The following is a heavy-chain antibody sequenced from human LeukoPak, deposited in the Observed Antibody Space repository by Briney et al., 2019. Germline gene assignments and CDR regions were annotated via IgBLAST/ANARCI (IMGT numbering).Heavy chain of an antibody. V-gene: IGHV3-9*01. CDR1: GFTFDDYA. CDR3: AKDSQDYGDAFDI. D-gene: IGHD4-17*01. J-gene: IGHJ3*02. Sequence: GGSLRLSCAASGFTFDDYAMHWVRQAPGKGLEWVSGISWNSGSIGYADSVKGRFTISRDNAKNSLYLQMNSLRAEDTALYYCAKDSQDYGDAFDIWGQGTMVTVFS. CDR2: ISWNSGSI.